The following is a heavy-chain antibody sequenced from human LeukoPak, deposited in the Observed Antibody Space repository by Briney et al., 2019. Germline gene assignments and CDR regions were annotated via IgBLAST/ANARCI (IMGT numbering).Heavy chain of an antibody. V-gene: IGHV1-8*01. CDR2: MNPNSGNT. D-gene: IGHD2-2*01. CDR1: GYTFTSYD. Sequence: GASVKVSCKASGYTFTSYDINWVRQATGQGLEWMGWMNPNSGNTGYAQKFQGRVTMTRNTSISTAYMELSSLRSEDTAVYYCARGRRYCSSTSCWSHAFDIWGQGTMVTVSS. J-gene: IGHJ3*02. CDR3: ARGRRYCSSTSCWSHAFDI.